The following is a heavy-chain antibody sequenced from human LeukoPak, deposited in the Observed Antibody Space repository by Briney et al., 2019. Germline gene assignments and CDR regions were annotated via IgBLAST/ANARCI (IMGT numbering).Heavy chain of an antibody. V-gene: IGHV4-59*08. D-gene: IGHD6-13*01. CDR3: ARGLSSQPHRYYYGMDV. Sequence: PSETLSLTCTVSGGSISSYYWSWIRQPPGKGLEWIGYIYYSGSTNYNPSLKSRVTISVDTSKNQFSLKLSSVTAADTAVYYCARGLSSQPHRYYYGMDVWGQGTTVTVSS. J-gene: IGHJ6*02. CDR2: IYYSGST. CDR1: GGSISSYY.